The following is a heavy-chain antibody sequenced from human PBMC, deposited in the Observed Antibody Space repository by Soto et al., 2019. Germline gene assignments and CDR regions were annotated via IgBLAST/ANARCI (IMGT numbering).Heavy chain of an antibody. D-gene: IGHD2-15*01. CDR2: ISGTGEKT. V-gene: IGHV3-23*01. Sequence: EVQLLESGGGLVQPGGSLRLSCAASGFTFTNYAMHWVRQTPGKGLEWVSTISGTGEKTFYADAVKGRFTISRDNSKSTLFVQMNSLEAEDTAVYCCAKGGTAYCSGGTCYHPFDYWGQGTLVTVSS. CDR1: GFTFTNYA. CDR3: AKGGTAYCSGGTCYHPFDY. J-gene: IGHJ4*02.